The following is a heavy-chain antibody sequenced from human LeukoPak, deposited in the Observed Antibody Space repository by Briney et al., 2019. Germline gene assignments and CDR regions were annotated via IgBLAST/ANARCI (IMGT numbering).Heavy chain of an antibody. D-gene: IGHD3-10*01. J-gene: IGHJ4*02. CDR3: AKVVGFGEGLDYFDY. CDR1: GFTFDDYA. Sequence: GRSLRLSCAASGFTFDDYAMHWVRQAPGKGLEWVSGISWNSGSIGYADSVKGRFTISRDNAKNSLYLQMNSLRAEDTAWYYCAKVVGFGEGLDYFDYWGQGTLVTVSS. CDR2: ISWNSGSI. V-gene: IGHV3-9*01.